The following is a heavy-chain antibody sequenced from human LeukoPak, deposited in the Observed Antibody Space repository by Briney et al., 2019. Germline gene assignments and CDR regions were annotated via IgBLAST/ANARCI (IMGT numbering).Heavy chain of an antibody. J-gene: IGHJ4*02. Sequence: GGSLRLSCAASGFSFSGYGMHWVRRAPGEGLEWVAFTRYDGNGKYYADSVKGRFSISRDNSKNTLYLQMNSLRVEDTAVYYCAKDGRFYYGSGSYYPDYWGQGTLVTVSS. CDR3: AKDGRFYYGSGSYYPDY. D-gene: IGHD3-10*01. CDR1: GFSFSGYG. V-gene: IGHV3-30*02. CDR2: TRYDGNGK.